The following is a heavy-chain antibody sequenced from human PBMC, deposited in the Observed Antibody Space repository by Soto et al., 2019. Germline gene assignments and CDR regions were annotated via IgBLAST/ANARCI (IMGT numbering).Heavy chain of an antibody. CDR1: GGSISSSSFY. CDR3: ARGYDILTGPLDY. Sequence: SESLSLTCTASGGSISSSSFYWGWIRQPPGKGLEWIGIIYYSGSTYYNPSLKSRVTISVDTSKSQFSLNLNSVTAADTAVYYCARGYDILTGPLDYWGPGTLVTVSS. D-gene: IGHD3-9*01. J-gene: IGHJ4*02. CDR2: IYYSGST. V-gene: IGHV4-39*01.